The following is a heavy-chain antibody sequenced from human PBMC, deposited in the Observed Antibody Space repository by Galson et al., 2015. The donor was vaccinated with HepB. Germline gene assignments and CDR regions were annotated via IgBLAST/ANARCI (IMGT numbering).Heavy chain of an antibody. V-gene: IGHV1-69*13. Sequence: SVKVSCKASGGTFSSYAISWVRQAPGQGLEWMGGIIPIFGTANYAQKFQGRVTITADESTSTAYMELSSLRSEDTAVYYCARVQGASIMVATVYYYGMDVWGQGTTVTVSS. CDR2: IIPIFGTA. D-gene: IGHD5-12*01. J-gene: IGHJ6*02. CDR3: ARVQGASIMVATVYYYGMDV. CDR1: GGTFSSYA.